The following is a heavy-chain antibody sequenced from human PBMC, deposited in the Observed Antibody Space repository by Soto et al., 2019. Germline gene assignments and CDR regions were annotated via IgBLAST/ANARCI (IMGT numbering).Heavy chain of an antibody. V-gene: IGHV3-20*04. CDR1: GFTFGDYG. J-gene: IGHJ4*01. CDR3: ASSKTRYFDWIFEY. CDR2: INWDGGSP. Sequence: PGGSLRLSCEASGFTFGDYGMTWVRQVPGKGLEWISGINWDGGSPGYADSVKGRFIISRDNARKSLYLEMNSLRAEDTAFYYLASSKTRYFDWIFEYWGQGSLVTVSS. D-gene: IGHD3-9*01.